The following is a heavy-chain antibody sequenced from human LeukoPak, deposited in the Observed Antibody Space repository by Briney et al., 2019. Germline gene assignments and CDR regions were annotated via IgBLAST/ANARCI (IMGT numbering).Heavy chain of an antibody. CDR1: GFTVSSNY. D-gene: IGHD3-22*01. J-gene: IGHJ4*02. CDR2: IYSDGST. V-gene: IGHV3-53*01. CDR3: AKDQYYDSSGYYHD. Sequence: GALRLSCAASGFTVSSNYMSWVRQAPGKGLEWVSVIYSDGSTYYADSVKGRFTISRDNSKNTLYLQMNSLRAEDTAVYSCAKDQYYDSSGYYHDWGQGTLVTVSS.